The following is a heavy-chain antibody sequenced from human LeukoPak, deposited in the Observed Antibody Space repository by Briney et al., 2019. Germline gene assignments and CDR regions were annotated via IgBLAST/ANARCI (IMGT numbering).Heavy chain of an antibody. Sequence: PGGSLRLSCAASGFTFSSYSMNWVRQAPGKGLEWVSSISSSSSYIYYADSVKGRFTISRDNAKNSLYLQMNSLRAEDTAVYYCAKDGGYGDPYPRYFDYWGQGTLVTVSS. V-gene: IGHV3-21*01. CDR3: AKDGGYGDPYPRYFDY. D-gene: IGHD4-17*01. CDR2: ISSSSSYI. J-gene: IGHJ4*02. CDR1: GFTFSSYS.